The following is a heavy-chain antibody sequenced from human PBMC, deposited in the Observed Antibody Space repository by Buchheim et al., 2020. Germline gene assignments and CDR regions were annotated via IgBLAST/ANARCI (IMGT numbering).Heavy chain of an antibody. J-gene: IGHJ6*02. CDR2: ISYDGSNK. CDR3: AKLSIAATLYYYYGMDV. V-gene: IGHV3-30*18. CDR1: GFTFSSYG. Sequence: QVQLVESGGGVVQPGRSLRLSCAASGFTFSSYGMHWVRQAPGKGLEWVAVISYDGSNKYYADSVKGRFTISRDNSQKTLYLQMNSLRAEDTAVYYCAKLSIAATLYYYYGMDVWGQGTT. D-gene: IGHD6-6*01.